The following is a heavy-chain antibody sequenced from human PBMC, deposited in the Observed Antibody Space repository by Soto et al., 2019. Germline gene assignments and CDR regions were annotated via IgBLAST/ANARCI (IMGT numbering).Heavy chain of an antibody. CDR1: GFTFSSYA. CDR3: AKGAEGYYDSSGYQRGAFDI. CDR2: ISGSGGST. J-gene: IGHJ3*02. D-gene: IGHD3-22*01. V-gene: IGHV3-23*01. Sequence: PGGSLRLSCAASGFTFSSYAMSWVRQAPGQGLEWVSAISGSGGSTYYADSVKGRFTISRDNSKNTLYLQMNSLRAEDTAVYYCAKGAEGYYDSSGYQRGAFDIWGQGTMVTVSS.